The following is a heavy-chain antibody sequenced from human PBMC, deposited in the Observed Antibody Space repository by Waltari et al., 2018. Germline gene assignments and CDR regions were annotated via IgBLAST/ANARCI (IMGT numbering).Heavy chain of an antibody. CDR3: VRAAFMALGVIAPDY. J-gene: IGHJ4*02. V-gene: IGHV3-53*01. D-gene: IGHD3-10*01. CDR2: IYIGGST. CDR1: GFEVSGKY. Sequence: GELEEGWFKLGGSLSSSGAAPGFEVSGKYMGWVRQSPGKGLEWVSVIYIGGSTYYGDSVKGRFTISRDNSKNTVSLQMNSLRVEDTAVYYCVRAAFMALGVIAPDYWGQGTLVTVSS.